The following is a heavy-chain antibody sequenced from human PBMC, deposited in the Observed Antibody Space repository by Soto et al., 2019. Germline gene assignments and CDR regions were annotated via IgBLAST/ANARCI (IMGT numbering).Heavy chain of an antibody. CDR3: ARDPEYSSSYGMDV. Sequence: SLKLSLSASGLTFSSYAMHGVRQAPGKGLEWVAVISYDGSNKYYADSVKGRFTISRDNSKNTLYLQMKSLRAEDTAVYYCARDPEYSSSYGMDVWGQGTPVTVSS. CDR2: ISYDGSNK. J-gene: IGHJ6*02. V-gene: IGHV3-30*14. CDR1: GLTFSSYA. D-gene: IGHD6-6*01.